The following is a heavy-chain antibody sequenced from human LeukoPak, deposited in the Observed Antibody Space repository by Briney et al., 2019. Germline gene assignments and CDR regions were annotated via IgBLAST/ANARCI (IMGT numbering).Heavy chain of an antibody. Sequence: GASVKVSCKASGYTFTGYYMHWVRQAPGQGLEWMGWINPNSGGTNYAQKFQGRVTMTRDTSISTAYMELSRLRSGDTAVYYCARDLDGSYYDDDYWGQGTLVTVSS. V-gene: IGHV1-2*02. D-gene: IGHD1-26*01. CDR2: INPNSGGT. CDR1: GYTFTGYY. CDR3: ARDLDGSYYDDDY. J-gene: IGHJ4*02.